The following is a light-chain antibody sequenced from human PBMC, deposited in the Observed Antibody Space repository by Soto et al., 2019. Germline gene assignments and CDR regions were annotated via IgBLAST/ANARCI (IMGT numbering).Light chain of an antibody. CDR1: QSVSNNY. J-gene: IGKJ2*01. CDR3: XXXGXSPYT. CDR2: VAS. V-gene: IGKV3-20*01. Sequence: EIVLTQSPGTLSLSPGERVTLSCRASQSVSNNYLAWYQQKPGQAPRLLIYVASNRATGVPDRFSGSGSGTXFALTXXRLXXXDXXXXXXXXXGXSPYTFGQGTKLEIK.